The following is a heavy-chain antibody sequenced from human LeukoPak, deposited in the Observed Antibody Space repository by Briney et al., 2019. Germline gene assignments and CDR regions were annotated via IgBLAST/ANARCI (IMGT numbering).Heavy chain of an antibody. CDR2: ISSSSSTI. D-gene: IGHD4-23*01. J-gene: IGHJ3*02. CDR3: AKEDGGKADI. Sequence: GGSLRLSCAASGFTFSRYSMNWVRQAPGKGLEWVSYISSSSSTIDYADSVKGRFSISRDNAKNSLYLQMKSLRDEDTAVYYCAKEDGGKADIWGQGTMVTVSS. CDR1: GFTFSRYS. V-gene: IGHV3-48*02.